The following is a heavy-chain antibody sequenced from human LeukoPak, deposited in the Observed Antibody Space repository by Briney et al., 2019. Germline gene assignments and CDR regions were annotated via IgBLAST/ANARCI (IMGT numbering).Heavy chain of an antibody. Sequence: PGRSLRLSCAASGFTFSSNGMHWVRQAPGKGLEGVAVISYDGSRKHYGDSVQGRFSISRDNSQNKVYLQMNSLRAEDTAVYYCVKDRLGEAYGMDVWGEGTTVTVSS. J-gene: IGHJ6*04. CDR1: GFTFSSNG. CDR3: VKDRLGEAYGMDV. D-gene: IGHD3-10*01. CDR2: ISYDGSRK. V-gene: IGHV3-30*18.